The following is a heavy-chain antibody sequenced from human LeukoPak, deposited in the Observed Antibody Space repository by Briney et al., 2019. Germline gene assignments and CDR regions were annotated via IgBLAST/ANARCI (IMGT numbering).Heavy chain of an antibody. V-gene: IGHV4-59*01. CDR3: ARVRGVISYYYYYGMDV. Sequence: KPSETLSLTCTVSGGSISSYYWSWIRQPPGKGLEWIGYIYYSGSTNYIPSLKSRVTISVDTSKNQFSLKLSSVTAADTTVYYCARVRGVISYYYYYGMDVWGQGTTVTVSS. D-gene: IGHD3-10*01. CDR1: GGSISSYY. CDR2: IYYSGST. J-gene: IGHJ6*02.